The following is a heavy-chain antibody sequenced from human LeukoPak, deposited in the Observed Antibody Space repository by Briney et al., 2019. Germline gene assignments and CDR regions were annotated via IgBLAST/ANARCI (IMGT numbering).Heavy chain of an antibody. CDR1: GFTFSSYS. CDR2: ISSSGGSA. J-gene: IGHJ4*02. CDR3: ARTYCSSTSCLVDY. Sequence: GGSLRLSCAASGFTFSSYSMHWVRQAPGKGLEYVSAISSSGGSAYYANSVKGRFTISRDNSKNTLYLQMGSLRAEDMAVYYCARTYCSSTSCLVDYWGQGTLVTVSS. V-gene: IGHV3-64*01. D-gene: IGHD2-2*01.